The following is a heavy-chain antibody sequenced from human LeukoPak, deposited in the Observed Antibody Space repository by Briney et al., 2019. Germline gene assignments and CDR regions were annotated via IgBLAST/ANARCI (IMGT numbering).Heavy chain of an antibody. V-gene: IGHV3-21*01. Sequence: GGSLRLSCAASGFTFSSYAMHWVRQAPGKGLEWVSSISSSSRYIYYADSVKGRFTISRDNAKNPLYLQMNSLRAEDTAVYYCARGPTGYCSSTSCYVFDYWGQGTLVTVSS. CDR1: GFTFSSYA. D-gene: IGHD2-2*01. CDR2: ISSSSRYI. J-gene: IGHJ4*02. CDR3: ARGPTGYCSSTSCYVFDY.